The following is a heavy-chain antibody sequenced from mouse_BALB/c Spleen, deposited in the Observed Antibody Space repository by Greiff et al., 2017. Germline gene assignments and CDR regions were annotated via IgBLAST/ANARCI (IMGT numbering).Heavy chain of an antibody. V-gene: IGHV3-2*02. Sequence: EVNLVESGPGLVKPSQSLSLTCTVTGYSITSDYAWNWIRQFPGNQLEWMGYISYSGSTSYNPSLKSRISITRDTSKNQFFLQLNSVTTEDTATYYCARYYGSSYDAMDYWGQGTSVTVSS. J-gene: IGHJ4*01. D-gene: IGHD1-1*01. CDR2: ISYSGST. CDR1: GYSITSDYA. CDR3: ARYYGSSYDAMDY.